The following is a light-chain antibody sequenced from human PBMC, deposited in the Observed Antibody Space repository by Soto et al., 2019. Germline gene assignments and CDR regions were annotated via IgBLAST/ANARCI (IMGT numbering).Light chain of an antibody. CDR3: QQYGSSPGT. V-gene: IGKV3-20*01. CDR1: QSGSY. Sequence: EIVLTQSPGTLSLSPGERATLSCRASQSGSYLAWYQQKPGQAPRLLIYGASSRATGIPDRFSGSGSGTDFTLTISRLEPEDFAVYYCQQYGSSPGTFGQGTKVEIK. CDR2: GAS. J-gene: IGKJ1*01.